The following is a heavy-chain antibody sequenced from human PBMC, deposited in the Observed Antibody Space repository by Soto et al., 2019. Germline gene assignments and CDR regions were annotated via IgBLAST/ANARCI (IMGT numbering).Heavy chain of an antibody. CDR2: IYYSGST. CDR3: ARAEGWLHRFDY. J-gene: IGHJ4*02. V-gene: IGHV4-61*01. CDR1: GGSVSSGSYY. Sequence: SETLSLTCTVSGGSVSSGSYYWSWIRQPPGKGLEWIGYIYYSGSTNYNPSLKSRVTISVDTSKNQFSLKLSSVTAADTAVYYCARAEGWLHRFDYWGQGTLVTVSS. D-gene: IGHD5-12*01.